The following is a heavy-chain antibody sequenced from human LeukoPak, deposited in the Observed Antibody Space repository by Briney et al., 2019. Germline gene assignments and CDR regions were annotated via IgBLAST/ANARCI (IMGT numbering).Heavy chain of an antibody. J-gene: IGHJ4*02. CDR1: GGTFSSNA. V-gene: IGHV1-69*06. D-gene: IGHD6-19*01. Sequence: GASVKVSCKASGGTFSSNAISWVRQARGHGLEWMGGIIPIFGTANYAQKFQGRVTITADKSTSTAYMELSSLRSEDTAVYYCAAGSVSSGWVYWGQGTLVTVSS. CDR2: IIPIFGTA. CDR3: AAGSVSSGWVY.